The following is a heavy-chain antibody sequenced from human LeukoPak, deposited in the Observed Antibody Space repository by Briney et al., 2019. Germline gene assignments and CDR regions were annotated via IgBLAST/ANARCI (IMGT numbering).Heavy chain of an antibody. CDR1: GFTFSSYA. CDR2: ISGSGGST. CDR3: AKDDVVTVDAPPEY. V-gene: IGHV3-23*01. D-gene: IGHD2-15*01. J-gene: IGHJ4*02. Sequence: GRSLRLSCAASGFTFSSYAMSWVRQAPGKGLEWVSAISGSGGSTYYADSVKGRFTISRDNSKNTLYLQMNSLRAEDTAVYYCAKDDVVTVDAPPEYWGQGALVTVSS.